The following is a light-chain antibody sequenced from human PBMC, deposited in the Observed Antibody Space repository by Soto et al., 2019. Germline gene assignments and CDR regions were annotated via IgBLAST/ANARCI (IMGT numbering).Light chain of an antibody. Sequence: EIVLTQSPATLSLSPGERATLSCRASQTVSSTYLAWYQHKPGQAPRLVVYGASSRATGIPERFSGIGSGTEFTLTISRLEPEDFAVYYCQHYGSSPTWTFGQGTKVDIK. CDR2: GAS. V-gene: IGKV3-20*01. CDR1: QTVSSTY. CDR3: QHYGSSPTWT. J-gene: IGKJ1*01.